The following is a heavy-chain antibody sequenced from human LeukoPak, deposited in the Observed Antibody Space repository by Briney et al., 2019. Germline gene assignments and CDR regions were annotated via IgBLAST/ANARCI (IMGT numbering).Heavy chain of an antibody. J-gene: IGHJ4*02. V-gene: IGHV4-34*01. D-gene: IGHD6-6*01. CDR1: GGSFSGYY. CDR3: ARVDYSSSSGLRLLDY. CDR2: INHSGST. Sequence: SETLSLTCAVYGGSFSGYYWSWIRQPPGKGLEWIGEINHSGSTNYNPSLKSRVTISIDTSKNQFSLKLSSVTAADTAVYYCARVDYSSSSGLRLLDYWGQGTLVTVSS.